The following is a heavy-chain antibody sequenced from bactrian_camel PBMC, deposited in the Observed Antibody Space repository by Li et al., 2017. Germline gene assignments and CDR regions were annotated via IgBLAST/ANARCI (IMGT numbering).Heavy chain of an antibody. V-gene: IGHV3-2*01. CDR2: IYSDGTNT. CDR1: GFTFSNYH. Sequence: HVQLVESGGGLVQPGESLTLSCAASGFTFSNYHMSWIRQAPGKGLEWVSVIYSDGTNTYYADSVKGRFTISRDNAKNTVYLQMNSLKPEDTALYYCATVGGTNWGIAFAYWGQGTQVTVS. D-gene: IGHD7*01. J-gene: IGHJ4*01. CDR3: ATVGGTNWGIAFAY.